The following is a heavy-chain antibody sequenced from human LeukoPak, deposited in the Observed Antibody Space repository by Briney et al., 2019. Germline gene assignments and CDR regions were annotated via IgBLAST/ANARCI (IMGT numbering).Heavy chain of an antibody. J-gene: IGHJ4*02. CDR2: IYYSGST. Sequence: SETLSLTCTVSGGSISSYYWSWIRQPPGKGLEWIGYIYYSGSTNYNPSLKSRVTISVDKSKNQFSLKLTSVTAADTAVYYCARYSSAQINFDFWGQGTLVTVSS. V-gene: IGHV4-59*12. D-gene: IGHD6-25*01. CDR1: GGSISSYY. CDR3: ARYSSAQINFDF.